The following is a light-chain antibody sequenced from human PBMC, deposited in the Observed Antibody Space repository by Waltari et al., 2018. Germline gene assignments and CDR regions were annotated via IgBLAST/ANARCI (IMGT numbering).Light chain of an antibody. Sequence: DIQMTQSPSSLSASVGDRVTITCQASQDISIHLNWYQQRPGKAPKLLIYDASNLQTGVPSRVSGIGSVTYFTFTIRSLQPEDIAVYHCQQYEHLRTFGQGTKVDIK. CDR2: DAS. CDR1: QDISIH. J-gene: IGKJ1*01. CDR3: QQYEHLRT. V-gene: IGKV1-33*01.